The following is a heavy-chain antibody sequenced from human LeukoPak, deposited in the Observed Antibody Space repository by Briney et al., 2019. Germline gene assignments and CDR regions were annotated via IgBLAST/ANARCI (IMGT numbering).Heavy chain of an antibody. CDR1: GYTFTGYY. D-gene: IGHD3-16*01. J-gene: IGHJ3*02. CDR3: ARGENVMTDDAFDI. Sequence: ASVKVSCKASGYTFTGYYMHWVRQAPGQGLEWMGWISAYNGNTNYAQKLQGRVTMTTDTSTSTAYMELRSLRSDDTAVYYCARGENVMTDDAFDIWGQGTMVTVSS. V-gene: IGHV1-18*04. CDR2: ISAYNGNT.